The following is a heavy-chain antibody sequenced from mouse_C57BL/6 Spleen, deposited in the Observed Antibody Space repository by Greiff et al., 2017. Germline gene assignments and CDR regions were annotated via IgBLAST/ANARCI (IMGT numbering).Heavy chain of an antibody. V-gene: IGHV1-69*01. J-gene: IGHJ2*01. CDR3: ARSGGMITTRSYFDY. Sequence: QVQLQQSGAELVMPGASVKLSCKASGYTFTSYWMHWVKQRPGQGLEWIGEIDPSDSYTNYNQKFKGKSTLTVDKSSSTAYMQLSSLTSEDSAVYYCARSGGMITTRSYFDYWGQGTTLTVSS. CDR2: IDPSDSYT. CDR1: GYTFTSYW. D-gene: IGHD2-4*01.